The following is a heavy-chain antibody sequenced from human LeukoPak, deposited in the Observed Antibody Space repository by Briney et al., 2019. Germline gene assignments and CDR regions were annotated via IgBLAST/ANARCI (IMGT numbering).Heavy chain of an antibody. J-gene: IGHJ6*04. CDR2: IWYDGSNK. Sequence: GRSLRLCCAASGFTFSSYGMHWDRQAPGKGLEWVAVIWYDGSNKYYADSVKGRFAISRDNSKNTLYLQMNSLRAEDTAVYYCARDYRGSGSYYLDYYYYYGMDVWGKGTTVTVSS. CDR3: ARDYRGSGSYYLDYYYYYGMDV. V-gene: IGHV3-33*01. CDR1: GFTFSSYG. D-gene: IGHD3-10*01.